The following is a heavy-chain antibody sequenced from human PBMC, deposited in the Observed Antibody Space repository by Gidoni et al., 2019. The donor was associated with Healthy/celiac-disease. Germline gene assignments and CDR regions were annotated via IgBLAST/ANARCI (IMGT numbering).Heavy chain of an antibody. CDR3: AKPGFWRRLLDFDY. D-gene: IGHD3-3*01. Sequence: EVQRLVYGGGLVQPGGSLRLCCAASCLTFSSYAMSWVRQAPGKGLEWVPASSGSGGSTYYADSVKVRFTISRDNSKNSLYLQMNSLRAEDTAVYYCAKPGFWRRLLDFDYWGQGTLVTVSS. V-gene: IGHV3-23*01. J-gene: IGHJ4*02. CDR1: CLTFSSYA. CDR2: SSGSGGST.